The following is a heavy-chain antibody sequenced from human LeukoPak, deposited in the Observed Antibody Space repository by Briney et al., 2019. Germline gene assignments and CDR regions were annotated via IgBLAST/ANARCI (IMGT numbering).Heavy chain of an antibody. Sequence: ASEKVSCKVSGYTLTELSMHWVRQAPGKGLEWMGSFDPEDGETIYAQKFQGRVTMTEDTSTDTTYMELSSLRSEDTAVYYCASPAFSGEGYFQHWGQGTLVTVSS. J-gene: IGHJ1*01. CDR2: FDPEDGET. V-gene: IGHV1-24*01. D-gene: IGHD6-19*01. CDR1: GYTLTELS. CDR3: ASPAFSGEGYFQH.